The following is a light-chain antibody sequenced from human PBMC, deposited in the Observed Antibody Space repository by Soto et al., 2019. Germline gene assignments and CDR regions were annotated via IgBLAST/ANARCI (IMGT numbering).Light chain of an antibody. J-gene: IGLJ1*01. Sequence: QSVLPQPPSVSGAPGQRVTISCTGSSSNIGAGYDVHWYQQLPGTAPKLLIYGNSNRPSGVPDRFSGSKSGTSASLAITGLQAEDEADYYGQSYDSSLSGCVFGTGTQLTVL. CDR1: SSNIGAGYD. CDR2: GNS. CDR3: QSYDSSLSGCV. V-gene: IGLV1-40*01.